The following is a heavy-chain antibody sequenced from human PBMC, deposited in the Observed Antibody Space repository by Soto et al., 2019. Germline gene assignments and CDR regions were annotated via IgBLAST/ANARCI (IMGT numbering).Heavy chain of an antibody. CDR2: VIPIFGTA. D-gene: IGHD1-26*01. CDR3: ARDPPVGKFDP. Sequence: SVKVSCKASGGTFSSYAISWVRRAPGQGLEWMGGVIPIFGTANYAQKFQGRVTITADESTSTAYMELSSLRSEDTAVYYCARDPPVGKFDPWGQGTLVTVSS. V-gene: IGHV1-69*13. CDR1: GGTFSSYA. J-gene: IGHJ5*02.